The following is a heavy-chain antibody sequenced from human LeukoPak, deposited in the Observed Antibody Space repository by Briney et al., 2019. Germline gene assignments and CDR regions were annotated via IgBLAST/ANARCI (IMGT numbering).Heavy chain of an antibody. CDR3: ARDLVPRENDAFDI. J-gene: IGHJ3*02. CDR1: GYTFTSYG. CDR2: ISAYNGNT. D-gene: IGHD2-8*02. V-gene: IGHV1-18*01. Sequence: ASVKVSCKASGYTFTSYGISWVRQAPGQGLEWMGWISAYNGNTNYAQKLQGRVTMTTDTSTSTAYMELRSLRSDDTAVYYRARDLVPRENDAFDIWGQGTMVTVSS.